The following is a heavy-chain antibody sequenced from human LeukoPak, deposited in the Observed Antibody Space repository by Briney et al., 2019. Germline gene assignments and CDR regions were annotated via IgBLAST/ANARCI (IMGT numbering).Heavy chain of an antibody. CDR2: IDHSGTT. V-gene: IGHV4-34*01. Sequence: GSLRLSCAASGFTFSSYWLSWIRQPPGKGLEWIGEIDHSGTTNYNPSLKSRLTISVDTSKNQFSLKLSSVTAADTAVYYCARRGAARPFDPWGQGTLVTVSS. J-gene: IGHJ5*02. CDR1: GFTFSSYW. CDR3: ARRGAARPFDP. D-gene: IGHD6-6*01.